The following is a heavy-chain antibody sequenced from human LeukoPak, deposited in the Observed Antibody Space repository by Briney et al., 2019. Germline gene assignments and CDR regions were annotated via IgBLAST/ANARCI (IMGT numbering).Heavy chain of an antibody. V-gene: IGHV3-74*01. D-gene: IGHD6-6*01. CDR1: GFTFSSYW. CDR3: AKALAIAARRLGAFDI. J-gene: IGHJ3*02. CDR2: INSDGSST. Sequence: GGSLRLSCAASGFTFSSYWMHWVRQAPGKGLVWVSRINSDGSSTSYADFVKGRFTISRDNAKNTLYLQMNSLRAEDTAVYYCAKALAIAARRLGAFDIWGQGTMVTVSS.